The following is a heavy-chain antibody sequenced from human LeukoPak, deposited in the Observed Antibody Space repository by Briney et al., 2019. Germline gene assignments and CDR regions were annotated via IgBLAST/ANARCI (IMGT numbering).Heavy chain of an antibody. CDR1: GFTFSSYW. CDR3: ARDFNGSGWYYYYYGMDV. D-gene: IGHD6-19*01. J-gene: IGHJ6*02. CDR2: IKQDGSEK. Sequence: GGSRRLSCAASGFTFSSYWMSWVRQAPGKGLEWVANIKQDGSEKYYVDSVKGRFTISRDNAKNSLYLQMNSLRAEDTAVYYCARDFNGSGWYYYYYGMDVWGQGTTVTVSS. V-gene: IGHV3-7*01.